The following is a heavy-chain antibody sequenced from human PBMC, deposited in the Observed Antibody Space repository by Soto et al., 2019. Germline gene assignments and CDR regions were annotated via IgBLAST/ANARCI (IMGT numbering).Heavy chain of an antibody. Sequence: SETLSLTCTVSGGSISSGGYYWSWIRQHPGKGLEWIGYIYYSGSTSYNPSLKSRVTMSEDTSTDTAYMELSSLRSEDTAVYYCATDTEVPAAGGTPAAPHMDVWGQGTTVTV. CDR3: ATDTEVPAAGGTPAAPHMDV. CDR1: GGSISSGGYY. J-gene: IGHJ6*02. V-gene: IGHV4-31*03. CDR2: IYYSGST. D-gene: IGHD2-2*01.